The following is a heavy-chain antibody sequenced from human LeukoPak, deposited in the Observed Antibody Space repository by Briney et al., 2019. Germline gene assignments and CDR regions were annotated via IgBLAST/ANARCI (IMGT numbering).Heavy chain of an antibody. CDR3: ARTHYDSSAYCSPAGY. CDR1: GYTFTGYN. Sequence: ASVKVSCKASGYTFTGYNMHWVRQAPGQGLEWMGWINVHTGVAHYAQRFQGRVTMTRDTSISTTYMELSRLRSDDTAVFYCARTHYDSSAYCSPAGYWGQGTLVTVSP. V-gene: IGHV1-2*02. D-gene: IGHD3-22*01. CDR2: INVHTGVA. J-gene: IGHJ4*02.